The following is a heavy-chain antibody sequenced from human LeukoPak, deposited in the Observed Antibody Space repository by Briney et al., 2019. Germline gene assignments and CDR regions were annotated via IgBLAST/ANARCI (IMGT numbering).Heavy chain of an antibody. CDR3: VVERAARDFDY. CDR1: GGSIHNNY. D-gene: IGHD6-6*01. CDR2: IYTSGST. V-gene: IGHV4-4*07. Sequence: SETLSLTCTVSGGSIHNNYWSWIRQPAGKGLEWIGRIYTSGSTNYNPSLKSRVTISVDTSKNQFSLKLSSVTAADTAVYYCVVERAARDFDYWGQGTLVTVSS. J-gene: IGHJ4*02.